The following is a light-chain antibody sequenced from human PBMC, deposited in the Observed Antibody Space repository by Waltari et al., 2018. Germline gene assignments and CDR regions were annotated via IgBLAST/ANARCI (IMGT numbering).Light chain of an antibody. CDR2: WAS. V-gene: IGKV4-1*01. CDR1: QSVLYSFNNKTH. J-gene: IGKJ3*01. CDR3: QQYYTNPIT. Sequence: DIVMTQSPDSLPVSLVERATINCKSTQSVLYSFNNKTHLPWYQQKPGHSPKLPISWASTRESGVPDRFSGSGSGTDFTLTISSLQAEDVAVYYCQQYYTNPITFGPGTKVELK.